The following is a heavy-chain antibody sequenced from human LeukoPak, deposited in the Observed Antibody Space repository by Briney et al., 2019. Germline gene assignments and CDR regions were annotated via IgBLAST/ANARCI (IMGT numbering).Heavy chain of an antibody. D-gene: IGHD2-2*01. J-gene: IGHJ3*02. CDR2: IYYSGST. V-gene: IGHV4-31*03. CDR3: ARVNIVVVPAATGLRTSNAFDI. Sequence: SETLSLTCTVSGGSISSGGYYWSWIRQHPGKGLEWIGYIYYSGSTYYNPSLKSRVTISVDTSKNQFSLKLSSVTAADTAVYYCARVNIVVVPAATGLRTSNAFDIWGQGTMVTVSS. CDR1: GGSISSGGYY.